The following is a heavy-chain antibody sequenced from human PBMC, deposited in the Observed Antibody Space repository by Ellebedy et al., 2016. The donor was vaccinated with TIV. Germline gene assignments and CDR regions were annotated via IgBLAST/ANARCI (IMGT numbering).Heavy chain of an antibody. CDR3: ARDYTSSWRYYYYGMDV. CDR2: INAGNGNT. V-gene: IGHV1-3*01. D-gene: IGHD6-13*01. Sequence: AASVKVSCKASGYTFTSYAIHWVRQAPGQRLEWMGWINAGNGNTKYSQKFQGRVTITRDTSASTAYMELSSLRSEDTAVYYCARDYTSSWRYYYYGMDVWGQGTTVTVSS. CDR1: GYTFTSYA. J-gene: IGHJ6*02.